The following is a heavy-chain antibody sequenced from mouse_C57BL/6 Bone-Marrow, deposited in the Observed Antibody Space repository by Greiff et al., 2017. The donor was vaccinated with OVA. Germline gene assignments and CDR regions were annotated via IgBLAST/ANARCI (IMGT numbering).Heavy chain of an antibody. V-gene: IGHV1-55*01. J-gene: IGHJ3*01. CDR2: IYPGSGST. Sequence: VQLQQPGAELVKPGASVKLSCKASGYTFTSYWMHWVKQRPGQGLEWIGDIYPGSGSTNYNEKFKSKATLTVDTSSSTAYMQLSSLTSEDSAVYYCARWRFSWFAYWGQGTLVTVSA. CDR1: GYTFTSYW. CDR3: ARWRFSWFAY.